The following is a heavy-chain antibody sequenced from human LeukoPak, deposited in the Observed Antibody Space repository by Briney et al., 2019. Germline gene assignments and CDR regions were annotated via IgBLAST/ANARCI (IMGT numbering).Heavy chain of an antibody. J-gene: IGHJ6*03. CDR2: IISSGSTI. V-gene: IGHV3-48*03. CDR3: ARDGFVVVTAEPTRGHYYYMDV. CDR1: GFTFSSYE. Sequence: PGGSLRLSCAASGFTFSSYEMNWVRQAPGKGLEWVSYIISSGSTIYYADSVKGRFTISRDNAKNSPYLQMNSLRAEDTAVYYCARDGFVVVTAEPTRGHYYYMDVWGKGTTVTISS. D-gene: IGHD2-21*02.